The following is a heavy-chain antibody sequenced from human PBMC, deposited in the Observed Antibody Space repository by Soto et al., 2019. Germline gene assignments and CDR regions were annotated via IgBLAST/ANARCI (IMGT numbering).Heavy chain of an antibody. V-gene: IGHV3-49*03. Sequence: PGGSLRLSCTASGFTFGNYAMSWFRQAPGKGLEWLGFIRGKAYGGTTEYAASVKGRFTISRDESKSIAYLQMNSLKTEDTAVYYCTRGAFSSSGRPDYWGQGTLVTVSS. J-gene: IGHJ4*02. CDR2: IRGKAYGGTT. CDR3: TRGAFSSSGRPDY. D-gene: IGHD6-19*01. CDR1: GFTFGNYA.